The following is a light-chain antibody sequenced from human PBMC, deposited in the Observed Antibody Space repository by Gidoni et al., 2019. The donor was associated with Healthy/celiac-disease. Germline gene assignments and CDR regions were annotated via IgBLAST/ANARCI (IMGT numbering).Light chain of an antibody. V-gene: IGKV3-20*01. Sequence: VLPPSPGPLSLSPGERATLSCRASQSVSSSYLAWYQQKPGQAPRLLIYGAASRATGIPDRFSGSGSGTDFTLTISRLEAEDVAVYYCQQYGSSPLTFGGGTKVEIK. CDR1: QSVSSSY. CDR2: GAA. CDR3: QQYGSSPLT. J-gene: IGKJ4*01.